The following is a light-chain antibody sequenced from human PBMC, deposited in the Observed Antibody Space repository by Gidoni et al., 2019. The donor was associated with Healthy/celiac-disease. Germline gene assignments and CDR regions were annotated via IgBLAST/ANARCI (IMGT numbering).Light chain of an antibody. V-gene: IGLV3-21*03. Sequence: SSVLSHPPSLSLAPGKRARITWGGNNIGSKSVHWYQQKPGQAPVLVVYDDSDRPSGIPERFSGSNSGNTATLTISRVEAGDEADYYCQVWDSSSDHVVFGGGTKLTVL. CDR3: QVWDSSSDHVV. CDR2: DDS. J-gene: IGLJ2*01. CDR1: NIGSKS.